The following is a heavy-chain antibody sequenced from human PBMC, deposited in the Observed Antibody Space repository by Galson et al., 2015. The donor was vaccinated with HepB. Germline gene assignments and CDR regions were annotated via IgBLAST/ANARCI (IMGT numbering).Heavy chain of an antibody. V-gene: IGHV5-10-1*01. CDR1: GYSFTSYW. Sequence: QSGAEVKKPGESLRISCKGSGYSFTSYWISWVRQMPGKGLEWMGRIDPSDSYTNYSPSLQGHVTISADKSISTAYLQWSSLKASDTAMYYCARWRMYCGGDCYSGFDYWGQGTLVTVSS. CDR2: IDPSDSYT. CDR3: ARWRMYCGGDCYSGFDY. D-gene: IGHD2-21*02. J-gene: IGHJ4*02.